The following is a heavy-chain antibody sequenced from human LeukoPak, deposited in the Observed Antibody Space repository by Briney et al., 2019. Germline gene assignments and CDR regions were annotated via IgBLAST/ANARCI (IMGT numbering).Heavy chain of an antibody. D-gene: IGHD2-15*01. Sequence: GGSLRLSCSASGSTFSSYAMHWVRQAPGKGLEYVSAISSNGGSTYYADSVKGRFTISRDNSKNTLYLQMSSLRAEDTAVYYCVKRKYCSGGSCYSDYFDYWGQGTLVTVSS. CDR1: GSTFSSYA. CDR2: ISSNGGST. CDR3: VKRKYCSGGSCYSDYFDY. V-gene: IGHV3-64D*06. J-gene: IGHJ4*02.